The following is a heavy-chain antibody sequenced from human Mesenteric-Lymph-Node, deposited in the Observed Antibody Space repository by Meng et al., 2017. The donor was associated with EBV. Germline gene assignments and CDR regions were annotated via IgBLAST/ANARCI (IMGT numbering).Heavy chain of an antibody. CDR3: STLSGDYEANF. V-gene: IGHV3-74*01. D-gene: IGHD4-17*01. Sequence: GQLVESGGGLVQPGGSLRLSCTASGFTFSTFWMHWVRQVPGQGLVWVSRINNDGRRTNYADSVKGRFTISRDNARNTLYLQMNSLRAEDTAVYYCSTLSGDYEANFWGQGTLVTVSS. CDR2: INNDGRRT. CDR1: GFTFSTFW. J-gene: IGHJ4*02.